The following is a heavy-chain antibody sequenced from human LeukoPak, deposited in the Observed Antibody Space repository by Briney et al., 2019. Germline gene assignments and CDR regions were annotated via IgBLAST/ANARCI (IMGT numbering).Heavy chain of an antibody. Sequence: SETLSLTCAVYGGSFSGYYWSWIRQPPGKGLEWIGEINHSGSTNYNPSLKSRVTISVDTSKNQFSLKLSSVTAADTAVYYCARSRGYYYDSSGYYGWFDPWGQGTLVTVSS. J-gene: IGHJ5*02. CDR1: GGSFSGYY. D-gene: IGHD3-22*01. CDR2: INHSGST. CDR3: ARSRGYYYDSSGYYGWFDP. V-gene: IGHV4-34*01.